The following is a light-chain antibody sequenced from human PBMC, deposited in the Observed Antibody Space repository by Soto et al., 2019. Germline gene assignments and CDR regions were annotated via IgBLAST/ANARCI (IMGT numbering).Light chain of an antibody. CDR2: GAS. CDR3: QQYARSPVT. J-gene: IGKJ1*01. V-gene: IGKV3-20*01. Sequence: EIVLTQSPGTLSLSPGERATLSCRASQSVSSSYLAWYQQKPGQAPRLLIYGASSRATGIPDRFSGSGSGTDFTLTISRLEPEDVEVYYCQQYARSPVTFGQGTKVEIK. CDR1: QSVSSSY.